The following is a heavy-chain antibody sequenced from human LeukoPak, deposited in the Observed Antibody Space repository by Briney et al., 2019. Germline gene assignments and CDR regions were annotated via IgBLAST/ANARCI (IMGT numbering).Heavy chain of an antibody. CDR2: IYTSGST. J-gene: IGHJ5*02. CDR3: ARDRGIAAAGPNWFDP. V-gene: IGHV4-4*07. CDR1: GGSISSYY. D-gene: IGHD6-13*01. Sequence: SETLSLTCTVSGGSISSYYWSWIRQPAGKGLEWIGRIYTSGSTNYNPSLKSRVTMSVDTSKNQFSLKLSSVTAADTAVYYCARDRGIAAAGPNWFDPWGQGTLVTVSS.